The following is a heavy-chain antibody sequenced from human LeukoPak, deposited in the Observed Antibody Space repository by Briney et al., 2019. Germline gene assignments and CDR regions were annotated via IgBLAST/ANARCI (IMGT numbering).Heavy chain of an antibody. CDR1: GVSVSSNSAA. J-gene: IGHJ4*02. D-gene: IGHD3-16*02. Sequence: SQTLSLTCAISGVSVSSNSAAWNWIRQSPSRGLEWLGRTYYRSKWYNDYAVSVKSRITINPDTSKNQFSLQLNSVTPEDTAVYYCARGGGGLGELSDYFDYWGQGTLVTVSS. CDR2: TYYRSKWYN. V-gene: IGHV6-1*01. CDR3: ARGGGGLGELSDYFDY.